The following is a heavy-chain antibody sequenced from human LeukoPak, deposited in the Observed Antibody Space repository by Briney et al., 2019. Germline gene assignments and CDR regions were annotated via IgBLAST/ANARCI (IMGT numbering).Heavy chain of an antibody. CDR1: GFTFTGHF. D-gene: IGHD2-15*01. CDR2: ISSSSSYI. Sequence: GGSLRLSCAASGFTFTGHFMSWIRQAPGKGLEWVSSISSSSSYIYYADSVKGRFTISRDNAKNSLYLQMSSLRAEDTAVYYCARDRCSGGSCNYYYYYGMDVWGQGTTVTVSS. J-gene: IGHJ6*02. CDR3: ARDRCSGGSCNYYYYYGMDV. V-gene: IGHV3-11*06.